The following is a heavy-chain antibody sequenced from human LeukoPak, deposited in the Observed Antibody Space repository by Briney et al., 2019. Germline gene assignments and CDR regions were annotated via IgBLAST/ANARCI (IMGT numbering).Heavy chain of an antibody. J-gene: IGHJ4*02. CDR1: GDSISSGSYY. CDR2: IYTSGST. Sequence: SQTLSLTCTVSGDSISSGSYYWSWIRQPAGKGLEWIGRIYTSGSTNYNPSLKSRVTISGDTPKNQFSLKLSSVTAADTAVYYCARASYDYDSSGWVPFDYWGQGTLVTVSS. D-gene: IGHD3-22*01. V-gene: IGHV4-61*02. CDR3: ARASYDYDSSGWVPFDY.